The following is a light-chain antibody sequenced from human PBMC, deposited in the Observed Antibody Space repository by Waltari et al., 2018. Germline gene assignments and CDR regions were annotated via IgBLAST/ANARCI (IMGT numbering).Light chain of an antibody. J-gene: IGLJ3*02. CDR2: DVS. CDR3: CSYAGSRTWV. Sequence: QSALTQPASVSGSPGQSLSISCIGTSSDIGTLNLVSWYLQYPGTAPKLLIYDVSQRPSGVSNRFSGSKSGNTAPLTISGLQAEDEAIYYCCSYAGSRTWVFGGGAKLTVL. V-gene: IGLV2-23*02. CDR1: SSDIGTLNL.